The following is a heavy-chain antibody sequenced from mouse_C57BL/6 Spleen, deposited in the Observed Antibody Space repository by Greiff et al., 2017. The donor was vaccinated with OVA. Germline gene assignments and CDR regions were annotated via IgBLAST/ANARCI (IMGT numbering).Heavy chain of an antibody. J-gene: IGHJ3*01. D-gene: IGHD2-4*01. CDR3: ARSKGLEGDYDMFAY. CDR2: IDPSDSET. V-gene: IGHV1-52*01. Sequence: VQLQQPGAELVRPGSSVKLSCKASGYTFTSYWMHWVKQRPIQGLEWIGNIDPSDSETHYNQKFKDKATLTVDKSSSTAYMQLSSLTSEDSAVYYCARSKGLEGDYDMFAYWGQGTLVTVSA. CDR1: GYTFTSYW.